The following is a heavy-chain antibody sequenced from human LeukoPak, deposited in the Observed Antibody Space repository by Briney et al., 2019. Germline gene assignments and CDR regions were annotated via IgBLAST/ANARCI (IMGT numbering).Heavy chain of an antibody. CDR1: GFTFDDYA. D-gene: IGHD2-2*01. V-gene: IGHV3-9*01. CDR2: ISWNSGSI. J-gene: IGHJ6*02. CDR3: AKDVSSTRYYYYGMDV. Sequence: PGGSLRLSCAASGFTFDDYAMHWVRQAPGKGLEWVSGISWNSGSIGCADSVKGRFTISRDNAKNSLYLQMNSLRAEDTALYYCAKDVSSTRYYYYGMDVWGQGTTVTVSS.